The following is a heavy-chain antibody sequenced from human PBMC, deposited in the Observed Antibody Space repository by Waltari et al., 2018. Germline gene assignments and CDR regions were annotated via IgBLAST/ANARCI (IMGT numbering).Heavy chain of an antibody. Sequence: QVQLQQWGAGLLQPSETLSLTCAVSGGSFSGYYWGWIRRPPGKGLEWIGEINHAGNRNYNPSLRSRVTMSVDTSKSQFSLKVNSVTAADTAVYFCVRLEDCSGPGGNCYSGDPFAMDVWGQGTTVTVSS. V-gene: IGHV4-34*02. J-gene: IGHJ6*02. CDR3: VRLEDCSGPGGNCYSGDPFAMDV. CDR2: INHAGNR. D-gene: IGHD2-15*01. CDR1: GGSFSGYY.